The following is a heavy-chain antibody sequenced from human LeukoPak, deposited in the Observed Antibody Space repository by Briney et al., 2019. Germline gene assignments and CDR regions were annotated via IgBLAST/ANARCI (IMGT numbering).Heavy chain of an antibody. Sequence: GGSLRLSCAASGFTFSSYGMHWVRQAPGKGLEWVALIWYDGSNKYHADSVKGRFTISRDNSKNTLYLQMNSLRAEDTAVYYCARPESGNYYFDYWGQGTLVTVSS. D-gene: IGHD1-26*01. CDR1: GFTFSSYG. CDR2: IWYDGSNK. CDR3: ARPESGNYYFDY. J-gene: IGHJ4*02. V-gene: IGHV3-33*01.